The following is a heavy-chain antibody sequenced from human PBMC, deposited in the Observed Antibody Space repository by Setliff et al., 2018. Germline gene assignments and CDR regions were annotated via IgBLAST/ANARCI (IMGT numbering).Heavy chain of an antibody. CDR3: ARIRFGELYLDV. D-gene: IGHD3-10*01. Sequence: GPTLVNPTQTLTLTCTFSGFSLSTSGICVSWIRQPPGKALEWLARIDWDDDKYYTPSLKTRLTISKDTSKNQVVLTMTNMDPVDTATYYCARIRFGELYLDVWGKGTTVTVSS. CDR2: IDWDDDK. J-gene: IGHJ6*03. V-gene: IGHV2-70*11. CDR1: GFSLSTSGIC.